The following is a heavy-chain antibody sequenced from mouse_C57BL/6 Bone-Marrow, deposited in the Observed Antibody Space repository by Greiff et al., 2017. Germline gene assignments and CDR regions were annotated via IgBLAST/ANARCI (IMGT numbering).Heavy chain of an antibody. Sequence: QVHVKQPGAELVKPGASVKMSCKASGYTFTSYWITWVKQRPGQGLEWIGDIYPGSGSTNYNEKFKSKATLTVDTSSSTAYMQLSSLTSEDSAVYYCARGQSTMVTTDYFDYWGQGTTLTVSS. CDR3: ARGQSTMVTTDYFDY. CDR2: IYPGSGST. D-gene: IGHD2-2*01. J-gene: IGHJ2*01. CDR1: GYTFTSYW. V-gene: IGHV1-55*01.